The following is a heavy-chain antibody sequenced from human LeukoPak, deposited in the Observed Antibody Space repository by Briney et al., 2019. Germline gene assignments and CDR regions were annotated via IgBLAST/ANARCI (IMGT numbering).Heavy chain of an antibody. Sequence: SETLSLTCTVSGYSISSGYYWGWVRQPPGKGLEWIGSIYHSGSTYYNPSLKSRVTMSVDTSKNQFSLKLSSVTAADTAVYYCATDGEGGYWGQGTLVTVSS. V-gene: IGHV4-38-2*02. CDR2: IYHSGST. J-gene: IGHJ4*02. CDR3: ATDGEGGY. CDR1: GYSISSGYY. D-gene: IGHD3-10*01.